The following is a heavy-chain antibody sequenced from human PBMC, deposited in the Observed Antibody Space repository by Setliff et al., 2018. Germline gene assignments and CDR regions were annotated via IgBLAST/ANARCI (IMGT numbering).Heavy chain of an antibody. Sequence: SETLSLTCDVSNFSISSGYYWGWVRQPPGKGLEWIATIYYGGGTYYNPSLKSRVTISLDMSKNQFSLRLNSLTAADTAVYFCARLRRPDYGDFISWYFDLWGRGTLVTVSS. CDR1: NFSISSGYY. J-gene: IGHJ2*01. CDR3: ARLRRPDYGDFISWYFDL. V-gene: IGHV4-38-2*01. CDR2: IYYGGGT. D-gene: IGHD4-17*01.